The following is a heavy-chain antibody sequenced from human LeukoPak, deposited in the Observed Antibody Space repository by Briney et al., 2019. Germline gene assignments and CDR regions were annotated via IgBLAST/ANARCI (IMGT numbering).Heavy chain of an antibody. CDR2: ISHDSDTI. Sequence: GGSLRLSCEVAGFTFSDYAMHWVRQVPGKGLEWVAGISHDSDTIDYADSVQGRFIISRDNARNSLYLQMHSLTPEDTAFYYFPKDPDQCLFNIASWGWGTLVP. D-gene: IGHD2-2*01. J-gene: IGHJ4*02. V-gene: IGHV3-9*01. CDR1: GFTFSDYA. CDR3: PKDPDQCLFNIAS.